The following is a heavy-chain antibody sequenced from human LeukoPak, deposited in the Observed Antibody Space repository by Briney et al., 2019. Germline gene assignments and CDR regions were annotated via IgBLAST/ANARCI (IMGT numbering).Heavy chain of an antibody. CDR2: ISAYNGNT. D-gene: IGHD3-9*01. Sequence: GASVNVSCKASGYTFTSYGISWVRQAPGQGLEWMGWISAYNGNTNYAQKLQGRVTMTTDTSTSTAYMELRSLRSDDTAVYYCARLGAKLRYFDWSKFENAWFDPWGQGTLVTVSS. CDR3: ARLGAKLRYFDWSKFENAWFDP. V-gene: IGHV1-18*01. J-gene: IGHJ5*02. CDR1: GYTFTSYG.